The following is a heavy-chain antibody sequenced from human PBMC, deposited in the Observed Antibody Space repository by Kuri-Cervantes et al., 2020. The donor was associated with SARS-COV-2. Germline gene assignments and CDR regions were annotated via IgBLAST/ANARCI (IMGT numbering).Heavy chain of an antibody. CDR2: ISSSISYI. CDR1: GFTFSSYS. D-gene: IGHD6-13*01. J-gene: IGHJ4*02. V-gene: IGHV3-21*01. Sequence: GESLKISCAASGFTFSSYSMNWVRQAPGKGLEWVSSISSSISYIYYADSVKGRFTISRDNAKNSLYLQMNSLRAEDTAVYYCARDQASSLCVGLIHDCWGQGTLVTVSS. CDR3: ARDQASSLCVGLIHDC.